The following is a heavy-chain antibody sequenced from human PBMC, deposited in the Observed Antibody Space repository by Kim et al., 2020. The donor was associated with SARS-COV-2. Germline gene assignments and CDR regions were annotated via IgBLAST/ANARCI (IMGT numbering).Heavy chain of an antibody. J-gene: IGHJ4*02. CDR2: ISYDGSNK. Sequence: GGSLRLSCAASGFTFSSYGMHWVRQAPGKGLEWVAVISYDGSNKYYADSVKGRFTISRDNSKNTLYLQMNSLRAEDTAVYYCAKDHQIWYYDSSGYYGVDYWGQRTLVTVSS. CDR3: AKDHQIWYYDSSGYYGVDY. CDR1: GFTFSSYG. D-gene: IGHD3-22*01. V-gene: IGHV3-30*18.